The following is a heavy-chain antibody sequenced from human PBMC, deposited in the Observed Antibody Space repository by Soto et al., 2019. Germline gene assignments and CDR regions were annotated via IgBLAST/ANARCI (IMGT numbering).Heavy chain of an antibody. CDR2: INAGNGNT. D-gene: IGHD1-26*01. Sequence: ASVKVSCKASGYTFTSYAMHWVRQAPGQRLEWMGWINAGNGNTKYSQKFQGRVTITRDTSASTAYMELSSLRSEDTAVYYCARMGIVEATTGYYYYYGMDVWGQGTTVTVSS. CDR3: ARMGIVEATTGYYYYYGMDV. CDR1: GYTFTSYA. V-gene: IGHV1-3*01. J-gene: IGHJ6*02.